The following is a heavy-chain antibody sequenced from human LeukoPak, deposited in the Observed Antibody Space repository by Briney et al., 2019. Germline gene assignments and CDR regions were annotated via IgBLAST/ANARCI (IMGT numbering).Heavy chain of an antibody. CDR3: ASADPTYYDFWSGYYPGDYYYGMDV. J-gene: IGHJ6*02. D-gene: IGHD3-3*01. CDR1: GYTFTSYA. Sequence: ASVKVSFKASGYTFTSYAMHWVRQAPGQRLEWMGWINAGNGNTKYSQKFHGRVTITRDTSASTVYMELSSLRSEDTAVYYCASADPTYYDFWSGYYPGDYYYGMDVWGQGTTVTVSS. CDR2: INAGNGNT. V-gene: IGHV1-3*01.